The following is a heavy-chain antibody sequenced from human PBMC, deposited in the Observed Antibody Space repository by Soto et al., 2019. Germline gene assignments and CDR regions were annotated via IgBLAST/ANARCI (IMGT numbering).Heavy chain of an antibody. CDR2: IYYSGST. V-gene: IGHV4-39*01. D-gene: IGHD6-13*01. J-gene: IGHJ5*02. CDR1: GGSISSSSYY. CDR3: AGPPINGYSSSWSPRWFDP. Sequence: SETLSLTCTVSGGSISSSSYYWGWIRQPPGKGLEWIGSIYYSGSTYYNPSLKSRVTISVDTSKNQFSLTLSSVTAADTAVYYCAGPPINGYSSSWSPRWFDPWGQGTLVTVSS.